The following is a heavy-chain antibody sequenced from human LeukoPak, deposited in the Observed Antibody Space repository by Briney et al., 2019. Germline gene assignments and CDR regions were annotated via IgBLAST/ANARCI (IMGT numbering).Heavy chain of an antibody. CDR2: ISGSGGST. J-gene: IGHJ6*02. CDR1: GFTFSSYA. CDR3: AKVVYSYGNYYYYGMDV. D-gene: IGHD5-18*01. V-gene: IGHV3-23*01. Sequence: GGSLRLSCAASGFTFSSYAMSWVRQAPGKGLEWVSAISGSGGSTYYADSVKGRFTISGDNSKNTLYLQMNSLRAEDTAVYYCAKVVYSYGNYYYYGMDVWGQGTTVTVSS.